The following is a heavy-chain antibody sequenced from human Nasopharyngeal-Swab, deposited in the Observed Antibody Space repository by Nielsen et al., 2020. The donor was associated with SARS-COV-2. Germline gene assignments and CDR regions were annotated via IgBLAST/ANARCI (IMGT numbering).Heavy chain of an antibody. CDR2: IYSGGST. CDR1: GFTVSSTY. D-gene: IGHD6-6*01. CDR3: TSNKYPLYSSSRGFDY. J-gene: IGHJ4*02. V-gene: IGHV3-53*04. Sequence: GESLKISCAASGFTVSSTYMSWVRQAPGKGLEWVSVIYSGGSTYYADSVKGRFTISRHNSKNTLYLQMNSLRAEDTALYYCTSNKYPLYSSSRGFDYWGQGTLVTVSS.